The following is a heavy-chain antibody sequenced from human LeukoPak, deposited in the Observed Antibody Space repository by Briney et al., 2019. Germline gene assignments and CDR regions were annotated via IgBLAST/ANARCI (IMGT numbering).Heavy chain of an antibody. CDR2: IYSGGST. D-gene: IGHD2-2*01. CDR3: ARERRRYCSSTSCYRGPYYYYGMDV. CDR1: GFTVSSNY. J-gene: IGHJ6*02. Sequence: GGSLRLSCAASGFTVSSNYMSWVRQAPGKGLEWVSVIYSGGSTYYSDYVKGRFTISRDNSKNTLYLQMNSLRAEDTAVYYCARERRRYCSSTSCYRGPYYYYGMDVWGQGTTVTVSS. V-gene: IGHV3-66*01.